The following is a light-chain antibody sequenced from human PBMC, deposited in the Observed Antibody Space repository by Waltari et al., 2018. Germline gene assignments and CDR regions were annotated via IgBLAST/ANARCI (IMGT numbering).Light chain of an antibody. CDR2: GAS. CDR1: QSVYSD. CDR3: QQYISWPRT. V-gene: IGKV3-15*01. J-gene: IGKJ2*01. Sequence: TVSTQSPATLSVSPGERATLSCGASQSVYSDLAWYQQKPGQAPRLLIFGASTRATGIPARFSGSGSGTEFTLTISSLQSEDSAVYYCQQYISWPRTFGQGTKLEI.